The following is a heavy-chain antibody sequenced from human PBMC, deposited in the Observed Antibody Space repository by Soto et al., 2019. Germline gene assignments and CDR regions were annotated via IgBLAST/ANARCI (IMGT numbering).Heavy chain of an antibody. V-gene: IGHV1-18*01. CDR3: AREMSHYDSSGYYHQPFDY. CDR2: ISAYNGNT. CDR1: GYTFTSYG. J-gene: IGHJ4*02. D-gene: IGHD3-22*01. Sequence: QVQLMQSGAEVKKPGASVKVSCKASGYTFTSYGISWVRQAPGQGLEWMGWISAYNGNTNYAQKLQGRVTMTTDTSTSTAYMELRSLRSDDTAVYYCAREMSHYDSSGYYHQPFDYWGQGTLVTVSS.